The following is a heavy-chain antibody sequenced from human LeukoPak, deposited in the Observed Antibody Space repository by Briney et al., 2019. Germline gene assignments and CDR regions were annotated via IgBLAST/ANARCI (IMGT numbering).Heavy chain of an antibody. CDR2: INPNSGGT. J-gene: IGHJ4*02. CDR3: AREGSGHDSGMDY. Sequence: GASVKVSCKASGYTFTGYYMHWVRQAPGQGLEWMGWINPNSGGTNYAQKFQGRVTMTRDTSISTAYMELSRLRSDDTAVYYCAREGSGHDSGMDYWGQGTLVTVSS. CDR1: GYTFTGYY. V-gene: IGHV1-2*02. D-gene: IGHD5-12*01.